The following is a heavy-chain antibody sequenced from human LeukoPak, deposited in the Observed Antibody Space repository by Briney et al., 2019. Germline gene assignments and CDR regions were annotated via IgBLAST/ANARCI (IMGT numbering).Heavy chain of an antibody. J-gene: IGHJ6*02. CDR2: ISAYNGNT. CDR3: ARDHFDLRPVVPAAMAYGYYGMDV. CDR1: GYTFTSYG. Sequence: ASVKVSCKASGYTFTSYGISRVRQAPGRGLEWMGWISAYNGNTNYAQKLQGRVTMTTDTSTSTAYMELRSLRSDDTAVYYCARDHFDLRPVVPAAMAYGYYGMDVWGQGTTVTVSS. V-gene: IGHV1-18*01. D-gene: IGHD2-2*01.